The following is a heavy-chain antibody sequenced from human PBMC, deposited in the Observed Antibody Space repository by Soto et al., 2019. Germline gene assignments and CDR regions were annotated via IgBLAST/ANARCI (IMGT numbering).Heavy chain of an antibody. CDR1: GFTFSSYG. J-gene: IGHJ3*01. CDR3: AKEGAHYGDYGYYAFDL. CDR2: ISYDGSNK. D-gene: IGHD4-17*01. Sequence: QVQLVESGGGVVQPGRSPRLSCAASGFTFSSYGMHWVRQAPGKGLEWVAVISYDGSNKYYADSVKGRFTISRDNSKNTLYLQMNSLRAEDTAVYYCAKEGAHYGDYGYYAFDLWGQGTMVTVSS. V-gene: IGHV3-30*18.